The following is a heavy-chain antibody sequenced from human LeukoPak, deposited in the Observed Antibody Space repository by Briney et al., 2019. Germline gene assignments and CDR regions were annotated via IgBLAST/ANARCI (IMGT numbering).Heavy chain of an antibody. Sequence: SETLSLTCTVSGGSISSYYWSWIRQPAGKGLEWIGRIYTSGSTNYNPSLKSRVTMSVDASKNQFSLKLSSVTAADTAVYYCARDHDDSQTNWFDPWGQETLVTVSS. D-gene: IGHD3-22*01. CDR2: IYTSGST. CDR3: ARDHDDSQTNWFDP. CDR1: GGSISSYY. V-gene: IGHV4-4*07. J-gene: IGHJ5*02.